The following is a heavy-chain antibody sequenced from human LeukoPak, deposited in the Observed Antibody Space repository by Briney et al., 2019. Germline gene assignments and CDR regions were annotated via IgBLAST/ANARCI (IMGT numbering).Heavy chain of an antibody. CDR3: ARLLRGYNFGYDFRSIDY. CDR1: GGTISSSSYY. J-gene: IGHJ4*02. V-gene: IGHV4-39*01. D-gene: IGHD3-3*01. CDR2: IYYSGNT. Sequence: PSETLSLTCTVSGGTISSSSYYWGWIRQPPGKGLEWIVTIYYSGNTYYNSSLNGRVSISVATSKNQFSLKLSSMAAADTSVYYCARLLRGYNFGYDFRSIDYWGQGTLVTVSS.